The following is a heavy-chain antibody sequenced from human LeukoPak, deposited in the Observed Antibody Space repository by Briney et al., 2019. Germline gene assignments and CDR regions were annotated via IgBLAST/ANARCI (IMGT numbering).Heavy chain of an antibody. J-gene: IGHJ6*02. CDR3: ARVSHYYYGMDV. CDR1: GDSISSGDDD. CDR2: IYYSGST. Sequence: SETLSLTCTVSGDSISSGDDDWSWIRQPPGKGLEWIGYIYYSGSTYDNASLKSRLTIAPDTPKNQFSLTLSSVTAADTAVYYCARVSHYYYGMDVWGQGTTVTVSS. V-gene: IGHV4-30-4*01.